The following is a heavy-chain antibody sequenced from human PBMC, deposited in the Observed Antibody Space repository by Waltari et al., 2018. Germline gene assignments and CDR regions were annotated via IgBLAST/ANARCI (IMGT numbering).Heavy chain of an antibody. CDR3: ARASQGKYYYDSSGYLFDY. CDR1: GGSISSYS. Sequence: QVQLQESGPGLVKPSETLSLTCTVPGGSISSYSWSWIRQPAGKGLEWIGRIYTSGSTNYNPSLKSRVTMSVDTSKNQFSLKLSSVTAADTAVYYCARASQGKYYYDSSGYLFDYWGQGTLVTVSS. CDR2: IYTSGST. D-gene: IGHD3-22*01. J-gene: IGHJ4*02. V-gene: IGHV4-4*07.